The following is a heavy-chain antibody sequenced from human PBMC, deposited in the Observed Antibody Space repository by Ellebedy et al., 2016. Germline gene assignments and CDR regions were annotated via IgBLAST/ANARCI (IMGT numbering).Heavy chain of an antibody. V-gene: IGHV3-23*01. J-gene: IGHJ4*02. D-gene: IGHD6-19*01. CDR3: AKDHGWLSHD. Sequence: GGSLRLSCAASGFTFSNYAMSWVRQAPGKGLEWVSAITGSGDITYYADSVKGRLTISRDTSKNTVFLQMNSLRVEDTAVYYCAKDHGWLSHDWGQGTLVTVSS. CDR1: GFTFSNYA. CDR2: ITGSGDIT.